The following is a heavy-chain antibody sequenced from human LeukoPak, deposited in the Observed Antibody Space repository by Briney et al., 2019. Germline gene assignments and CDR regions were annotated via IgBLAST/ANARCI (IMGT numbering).Heavy chain of an antibody. CDR1: GYSFTNNY. J-gene: IGHJ4*02. CDR2: INPSGGNT. V-gene: IGHV1-46*01. CDR3: ARDQGLTGYFDY. Sequence: GASVKVSCRTSGYSFTNNYMHWVRQAPGQGLEWMGIINPSGGNTNYAQKFQGRVTLTRDTSTTTVYMELSSLRSEDMAVYYCARDQGLTGYFDYWGQGTLVTVSS. D-gene: IGHD3-9*01.